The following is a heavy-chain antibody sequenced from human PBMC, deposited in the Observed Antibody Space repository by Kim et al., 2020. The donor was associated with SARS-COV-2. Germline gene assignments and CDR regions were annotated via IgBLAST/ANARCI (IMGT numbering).Heavy chain of an antibody. V-gene: IGHV3-21*01. D-gene: IGHD7-27*01. CDR3: ARAMPGVAGSFDY. Sequence: ADSGQVRFTISRDNAKNSLYLQMNSLRAEDTAVYYCARAMPGVAGSFDYWGQGTLVTVSS. J-gene: IGHJ4*02.